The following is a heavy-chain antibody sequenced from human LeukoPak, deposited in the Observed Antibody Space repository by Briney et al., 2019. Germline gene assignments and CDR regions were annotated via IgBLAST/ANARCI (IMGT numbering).Heavy chain of an antibody. Sequence: ASVKVSCKASGYTFTSYGISWVRQAPGQGLEWMGWISAYNGKTNYAQKLQGRVTMTTDTSTSTAYMELRSLRSDDTAVYYCARDGGQQLVVWYFDLWGRGTLVTVSS. D-gene: IGHD6-13*01. V-gene: IGHV1-18*01. CDR1: GYTFTSYG. CDR2: ISAYNGKT. CDR3: ARDGGQQLVVWYFDL. J-gene: IGHJ2*01.